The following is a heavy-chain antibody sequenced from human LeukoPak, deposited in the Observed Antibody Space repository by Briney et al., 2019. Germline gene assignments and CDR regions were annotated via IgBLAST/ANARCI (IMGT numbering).Heavy chain of an antibody. D-gene: IGHD6-13*01. V-gene: IGHV3-23*01. CDR2: ISGSGGST. J-gene: IGHJ5*02. CDR1: GFTFSSYA. CDR3: AKNKPRQKLVRNWFDP. Sequence: PGGSLRLSCAASGFTFSSYAMCWVRQAPGNGLEWVSAISGSGGSTYYADSVKGRFTISRDNSKNTLYLQMNSLRAEDTAVYYCAKNKPRQKLVRNWFDPWGQGTLVTVSS.